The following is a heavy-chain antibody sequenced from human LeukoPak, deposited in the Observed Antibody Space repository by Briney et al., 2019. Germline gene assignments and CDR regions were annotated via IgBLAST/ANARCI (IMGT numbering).Heavy chain of an antibody. CDR3: ARDPGVTNWFDP. Sequence: GASVKVSCKASGYTFTGHSIHWVRQAPGQGIEWMGWVSPNSGGTKYAQKFQGRVTMTRDTSISTAYMELTSLRSDDTAVYYCARDPGVTNWFDPWGQGTLVTVSS. V-gene: IGHV1-2*02. CDR1: GYTFTGHS. J-gene: IGHJ5*02. D-gene: IGHD2-21*02. CDR2: VSPNSGGT.